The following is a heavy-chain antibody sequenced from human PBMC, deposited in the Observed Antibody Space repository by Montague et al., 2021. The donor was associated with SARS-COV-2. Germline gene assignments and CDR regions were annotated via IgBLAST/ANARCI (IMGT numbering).Heavy chain of an antibody. CDR2: IYYSGDT. Sequence: SETLSLTCSFSGGSISTGSYYWGWIRQPPRKGLEWIGSIYYSGDTYYNPSLKSRVTISVDTSKNQFSLRLSSVTAADTAVYYCVRGGDYTDYGRVDYWGQGTLVIDSS. CDR1: GGSISTGSYY. J-gene: IGHJ4*02. D-gene: IGHD4-11*01. V-gene: IGHV4-39*01. CDR3: VRGGDYTDYGRVDY.